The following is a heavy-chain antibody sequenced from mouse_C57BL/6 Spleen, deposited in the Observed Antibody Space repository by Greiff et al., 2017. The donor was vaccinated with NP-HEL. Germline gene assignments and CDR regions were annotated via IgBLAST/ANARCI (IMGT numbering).Heavy chain of an antibody. Sequence: VQLQQPGAELVKPGASVKLSCKASGYTFTSYWMQWVKQRPGQGLEWIGEIDPSDSYTNYNQKFKGKATLTVDTSSSTAYMQLSSLTSEDSAVYSCANYYGSSSWFAYWGQGTLVTVSA. V-gene: IGHV1-50*01. CDR2: IDPSDSYT. CDR1: GYTFTSYW. J-gene: IGHJ3*01. D-gene: IGHD1-1*01. CDR3: ANYYGSSSWFAY.